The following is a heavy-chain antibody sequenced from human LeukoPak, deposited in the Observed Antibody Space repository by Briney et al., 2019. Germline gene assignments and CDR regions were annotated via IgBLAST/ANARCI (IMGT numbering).Heavy chain of an antibody. J-gene: IGHJ3*02. D-gene: IGHD1-26*01. Sequence: SETLSLTCTVSGGSISSSSYYWGWIRQPPGKGLEWIGCIYYSGSTYYNPSLKSRVTISVDTSKTQFSLKLSSVTATDTAVYYCARPSPWWEQRLDAFDIWGQGTMVTVSS. CDR3: ARPSPWWEQRLDAFDI. CDR1: GGSISSSSYY. CDR2: IYYSGST. V-gene: IGHV4-39*07.